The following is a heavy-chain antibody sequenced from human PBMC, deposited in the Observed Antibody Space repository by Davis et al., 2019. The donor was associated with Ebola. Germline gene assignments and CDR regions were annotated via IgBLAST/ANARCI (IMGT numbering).Heavy chain of an antibody. CDR1: GFTFSNAW. Sequence: GESLKISCAASGFTFSNAWMSWVRQAPGKGLEWVGRIKSKTDGGTTDYAAPVKGRFTISRDDSKNTLYLQMNSLKTEDTAVYYCTTDRLFFSYYDILTGYQSFDYWGQGTLVTVSS. CDR2: IKSKTDGGTT. V-gene: IGHV3-15*01. J-gene: IGHJ4*02. CDR3: TTDRLFFSYYDILTGYQSFDY. D-gene: IGHD3-9*01.